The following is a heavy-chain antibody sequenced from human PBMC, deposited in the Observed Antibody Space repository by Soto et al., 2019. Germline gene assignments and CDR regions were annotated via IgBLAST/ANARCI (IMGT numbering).Heavy chain of an antibody. CDR2: ITPMLGTS. Sequence: QLVPSGAEVKKPGSSVKVSCQAFGGTFSKYGVSWVRQAPGQGLQWMGGITPMLGTSTITQRFHDRVTLTADEFTTVAYMELNSLTSDDTDIYYSATYRPGSSGATWFDPWGQGTLVTVSP. CDR1: GGTFSKYG. CDR3: ATYRPGSSGATWFDP. D-gene: IGHD6-19*01. J-gene: IGHJ5*02. V-gene: IGHV1-69*01.